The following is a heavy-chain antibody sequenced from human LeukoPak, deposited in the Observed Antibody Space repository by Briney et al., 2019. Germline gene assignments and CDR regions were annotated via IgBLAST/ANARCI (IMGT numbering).Heavy chain of an antibody. D-gene: IGHD2-21*02. V-gene: IGHV3-23*01. CDR3: AKETELTVSALFDY. J-gene: IGHJ4*02. CDR1: GFTFNNYA. Sequence: GGSLRLSCAASGFTFNNYAMSWVRPAPGKGLEWVAAISGSGGNTFYADSVKGRFTISRDSSKNTVFLQMDSLRAEDTAVYYCAKETELTVSALFDYWGQGTLVTVSS. CDR2: ISGSGGNT.